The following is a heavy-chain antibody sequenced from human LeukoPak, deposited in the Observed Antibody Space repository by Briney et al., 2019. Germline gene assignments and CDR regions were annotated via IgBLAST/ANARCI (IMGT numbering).Heavy chain of an antibody. CDR2: IYYTGRT. CDR1: GGSISPYY. J-gene: IGHJ4*02. V-gene: IGHV4-59*08. D-gene: IGHD6-25*01. Sequence: SETLPLTCTVSGGSISPYYWSWIRQPPGRGLEWIAYIYYTGRTSSNPSLKSRLTTSIDTSNNQFTLQLSSVTAADTAVYYCARYLSSGNDYWGQGSLVTVSS. CDR3: ARYLSSGNDY.